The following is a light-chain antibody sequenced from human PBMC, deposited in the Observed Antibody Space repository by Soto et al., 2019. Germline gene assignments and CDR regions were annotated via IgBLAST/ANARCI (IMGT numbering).Light chain of an antibody. Sequence: DIQLTQYPSSLSASVGDTVTITCRASQTISTYLLWYHQKPGRAPNLLIYNASTLHSGFPSKFSGSGSRTDFTLTISGLQPEDFATYHCQQTYSDISFGGGTKVE. CDR2: NAS. V-gene: IGKV1-39*01. CDR3: QQTYSDIS. CDR1: QTISTY. J-gene: IGKJ4*01.